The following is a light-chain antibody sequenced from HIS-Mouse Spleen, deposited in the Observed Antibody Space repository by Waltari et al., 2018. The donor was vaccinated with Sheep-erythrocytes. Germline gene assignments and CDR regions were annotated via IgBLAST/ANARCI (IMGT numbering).Light chain of an antibody. CDR3: LQDYNYPYT. CDR1: QGIRTD. J-gene: IGKJ2*01. Sequence: AIQLTQSPSSLSASVGDRVTITCRASQGIRTDLGWYQQKPGKAPKLLIYAASSLQRRVPARFSGSGPGTDFTLTISSLQPEDFATYYCLQDYNYPYTFGQGTKLEIK. CDR2: AAS. V-gene: IGKV1-6*01.